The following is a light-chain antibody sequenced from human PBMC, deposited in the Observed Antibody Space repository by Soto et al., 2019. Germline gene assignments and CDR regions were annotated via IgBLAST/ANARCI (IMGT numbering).Light chain of an antibody. J-gene: IGKJ1*01. V-gene: IGKV3-15*01. CDR1: ERVSTN. CDR3: QQYNNWPQT. Sequence: EIVMTQSRLTLSVSPRETPTLSCRASERVSTNLAWYQQTPGQAPRLLIYGASRRPTGIPARFSGSGSGTEFTLTISSLQSEDFAVYYCQQYNNWPQTFGQGTKVDIK. CDR2: GAS.